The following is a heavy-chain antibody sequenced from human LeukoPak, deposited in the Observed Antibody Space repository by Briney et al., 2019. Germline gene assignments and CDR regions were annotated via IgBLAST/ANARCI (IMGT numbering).Heavy chain of an antibody. CDR3: AKDDSHSTYYYGSGSYYND. D-gene: IGHD3-10*01. J-gene: IGHJ3*01. V-gene: IGHV3-23*01. CDR2: ISGSGGST. Sequence: PGGSLRLSCAASGFTFSSYAMSWVRQAPGKGLEWVSAISGSGGSTYCADSVKGRFTISRDNSKNTLYLQMNSLRAEDTAVYYCAKDDSHSTYYYGSGSYYNDWGQGTMVTVSS. CDR1: GFTFSSYA.